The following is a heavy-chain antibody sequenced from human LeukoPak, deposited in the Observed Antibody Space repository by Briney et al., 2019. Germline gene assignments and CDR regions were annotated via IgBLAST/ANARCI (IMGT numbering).Heavy chain of an antibody. Sequence: PSGTLSLTCTASGDSIRSHFYSWIRQPPGKGLEWIGRTHTNGNTLYNPSVKSRFTMSMDTSKNQFSLRLTTVTAADTAFYYCVRGNSPDGGRNWFDPWGQGILVTVSS. V-gene: IGHV4-4*07. J-gene: IGHJ5*02. D-gene: IGHD4-23*01. CDR3: VRGNSPDGGRNWFDP. CDR2: THTNGNT. CDR1: GDSIRSHF.